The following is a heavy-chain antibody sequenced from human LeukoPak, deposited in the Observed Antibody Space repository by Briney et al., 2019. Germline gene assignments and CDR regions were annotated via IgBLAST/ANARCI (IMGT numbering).Heavy chain of an antibody. CDR3: ARVDSSSSDY. D-gene: IGHD6-13*01. J-gene: IGHJ4*02. CDR2: IYHSGST. CDR1: GYSISSGYY. Sequence: SETLSLTCAVSGYSISSGYYWGWIRQPPGKGLEWIGSIYHSGSTYYNPSLKSRVTISVDTSKNRFSLKLSSVTAADTAVYYCARVDSSSSDYWGQGTLVTVSS. V-gene: IGHV4-38-2*01.